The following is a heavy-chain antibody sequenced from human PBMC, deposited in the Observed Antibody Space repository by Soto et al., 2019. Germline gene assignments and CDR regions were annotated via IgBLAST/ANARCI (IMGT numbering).Heavy chain of an antibody. CDR2: IIPIFGTA. D-gene: IGHD6-25*01. CDR3: ARQGAALRDYYYGMDV. CDR1: GGTFSRYA. J-gene: IGHJ6*02. V-gene: IGHV1-69*12. Sequence: QVQLVQSGAEVKKPGSSVKVSCKASGGTFSRYAISWVRQAPGQGLEWMGGIIPIFGTANYAQKCQGRVTITADESTSTAYMERSSLRSEDTAVYYCARQGAALRDYYYGMDVWRQGTTVTVSS.